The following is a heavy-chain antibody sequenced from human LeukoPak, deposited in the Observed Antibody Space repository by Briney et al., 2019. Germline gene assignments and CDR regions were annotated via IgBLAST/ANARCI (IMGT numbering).Heavy chain of an antibody. CDR1: GYTFTGYY. J-gene: IGHJ3*02. Sequence: ASVKVSCKASGYTFTGYYMHWVRQAPGQGLEWMGWINPNSGGTNYAQKFQGRVTMTRDTSTSTVYMELSSLRSEDTAVYYCARQWGGSVAAAGTEDAFDIWGQGTMVTVSS. V-gene: IGHV1-2*02. CDR3: ARQWGGSVAAAGTEDAFDI. CDR2: INPNSGGT. D-gene: IGHD6-13*01.